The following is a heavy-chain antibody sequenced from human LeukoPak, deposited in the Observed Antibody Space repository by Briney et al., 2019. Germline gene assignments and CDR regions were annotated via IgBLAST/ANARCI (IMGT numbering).Heavy chain of an antibody. CDR2: INSDGSST. V-gene: IGHV3-74*01. J-gene: IGHJ5*02. CDR3: ARGGVGDILTGYYSYNWFDP. D-gene: IGHD3-9*01. Sequence: GGSLRLSCAASGFTFSSYWMHWIRQAAGKGLVWVARINSDGSSTSYADSVKGRFTISRDNAKNTLYLQMNSLRAEDTAVYYCARGGVGDILTGYYSYNWFDPWGQGTLGTVSS. CDR1: GFTFSSYW.